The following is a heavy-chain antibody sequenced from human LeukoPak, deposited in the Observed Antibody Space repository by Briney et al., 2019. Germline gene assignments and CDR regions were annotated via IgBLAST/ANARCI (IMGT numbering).Heavy chain of an antibody. J-gene: IGHJ4*02. CDR2: ISSSSSYI. CDR1: GFTFSSYS. V-gene: IGHV3-21*04. D-gene: IGHD6-19*01. Sequence: KTGGSLRLSCAASGFTFSSYSMNWVRQAPGKGLEWVSSISSSSSYIYYADSVKGRFTISRDNAKNSLYLQMNSLRAEDTALYCCAKRSSSDWYFDYWGQGTLVTVSS. CDR3: AKRSSSDWYFDY.